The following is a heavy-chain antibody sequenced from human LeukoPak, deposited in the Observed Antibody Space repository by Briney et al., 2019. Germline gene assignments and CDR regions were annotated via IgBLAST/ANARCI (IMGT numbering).Heavy chain of an antibody. CDR2: IYPGDSDT. CDR1: GYSFTSYW. D-gene: IGHD2-2*01. V-gene: IGHV5-51*01. CDR3: AREYRRGGCSSTSCLDY. Sequence: GESLKISCKGSGYSFTSYWIGWVRQMPGKGLEWMGIIYPGDSDTRYSPSFQGQVTISADKSTSTAYMELSRLRSDDTAVYYCAREYRRGGCSSTSCLDYWGQGTLVTVSS. J-gene: IGHJ4*02.